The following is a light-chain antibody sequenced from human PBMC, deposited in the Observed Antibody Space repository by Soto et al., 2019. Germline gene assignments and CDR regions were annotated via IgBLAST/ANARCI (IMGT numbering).Light chain of an antibody. V-gene: IGLV4-69*01. J-gene: IGLJ2*01. CDR2: LNSDGSH. CDR3: KTWGTVVV. CDR1: SGHSSYA. Sequence: QLVLTQSPSASASLGASVKLTCTLSSGHSSYAIAWHQQQPEKGPRYLMKLNSDGSHSKGDGIPDRFSGSSSGAERYLTITSLQSEDEADYYCKTWGTVVVFGGGTKVTVL.